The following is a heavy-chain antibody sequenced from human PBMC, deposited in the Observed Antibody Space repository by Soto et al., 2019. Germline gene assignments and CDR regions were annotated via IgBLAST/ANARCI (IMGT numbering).Heavy chain of an antibody. J-gene: IGHJ4*02. CDR1: GFTFSSYG. V-gene: IGHV3-30*18. CDR3: AKDDCSGGSCYSGNYFDY. D-gene: IGHD2-15*01. CDR2: ISYDGSNK. Sequence: QVQLVESGGGVVQPGRSLRLSCAASGFTFSSYGMHWVRQAPGKGLEWVAVISYDGSNKYYADSVKGRFTISRDNSKNTLYLQMNSLRAEDKAVYYCAKDDCSGGSCYSGNYFDYWGQGTLVTVSS.